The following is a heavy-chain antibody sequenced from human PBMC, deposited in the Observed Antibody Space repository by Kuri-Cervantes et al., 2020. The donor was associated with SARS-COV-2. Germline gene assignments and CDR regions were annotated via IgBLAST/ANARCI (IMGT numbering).Heavy chain of an antibody. CDR3: AKNMRDFTVRNAFDI. D-gene: IGHD4-17*01. Sequence: SHPTCADSVKGRFTVSRNNAKNTVYLQMNSLRAEDTAVYYCAKNMRDFTVRNAFDIWGQGTMVTVSS. J-gene: IGHJ3*02. CDR2: SHP. V-gene: IGHV3-74*01.